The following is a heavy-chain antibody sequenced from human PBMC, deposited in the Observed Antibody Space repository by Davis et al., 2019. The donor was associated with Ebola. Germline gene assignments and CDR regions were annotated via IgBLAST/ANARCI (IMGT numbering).Heavy chain of an antibody. CDR2: ISYDGSNK. D-gene: IGHD4-17*01. J-gene: IGHJ4*02. Sequence: PGGSLRLSCAASGFTFSSYGMHWVRQAPGKGLEWVAVISYDGSNKYYADSVKGRFTISRDNSKNTLYLQMNSLRAEDTAVYYCARAHSYGDYALYFDYWGQGTLVTVSS. CDR3: ARAHSYGDYALYFDY. CDR1: GFTFSSYG. V-gene: IGHV3-30*12.